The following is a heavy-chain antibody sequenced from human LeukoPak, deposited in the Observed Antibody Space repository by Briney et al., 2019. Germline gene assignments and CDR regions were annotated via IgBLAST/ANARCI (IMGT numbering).Heavy chain of an antibody. J-gene: IGHJ3*02. CDR1: GGTFSSYA. CDR2: IIPIFGTA. D-gene: IGHD3-3*01. V-gene: IGHV1-69*01. CDR3: ARVGEHITIFGVVRSAFDI. Sequence: GSSVKVSCKASGGTFSSYAISWVRQAPGQGLEWMGGIIPIFGTANYAQKFQGRVTITADESTSTAYMELSSLRSEDTAVYYCARVGEHITIFGVVRSAFDIWGQGTMVTVSS.